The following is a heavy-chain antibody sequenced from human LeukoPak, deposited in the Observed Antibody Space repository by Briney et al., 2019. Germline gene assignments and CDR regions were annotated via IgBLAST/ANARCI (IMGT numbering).Heavy chain of an antibody. CDR1: GYTLTELS. D-gene: IGHD2-21*02. CDR2: INPSGGST. J-gene: IGHJ6*02. V-gene: IGHV1-46*01. CDR3: ARESFSDCGGDCYPYYYYYGMDV. Sequence: ASVKVSCKVSGYTLTELSMHWVRQAPGQGLEWMGIINPSGGSTSYAQKFQGRVTMTRDTSTSTVYMELSSLRSEDTAVYYCARESFSDCGGDCYPYYYYYGMDVWGQGTTVTVSS.